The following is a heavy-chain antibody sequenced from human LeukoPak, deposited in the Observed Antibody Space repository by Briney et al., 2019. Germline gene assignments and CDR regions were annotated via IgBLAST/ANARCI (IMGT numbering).Heavy chain of an antibody. V-gene: IGHV4-39*07. CDR3: ARNTRANWFDP. J-gene: IGHJ5*02. D-gene: IGHD2/OR15-2a*01. CDR1: GGSISSSSYY. Sequence: SETLSLTCTVSGGSISSSSYYWGWIRQPPGKGLEWIGRIYTSGSTNYNPSLKSRVTISVDTSKNQFSLKLSSVTAADTAVYYCARNTRANWFDPWGQGTLVTVSS. CDR2: IYTSGST.